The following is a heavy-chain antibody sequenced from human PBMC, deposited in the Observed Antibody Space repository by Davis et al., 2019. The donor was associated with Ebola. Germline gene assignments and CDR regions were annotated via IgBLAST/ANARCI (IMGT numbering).Heavy chain of an antibody. CDR3: ARTVDFDY. J-gene: IGHJ4*02. CDR2: INTNTGNP. V-gene: IGHV7-4-1*02. CDR1: GYKLTSYA. Sequence: ASVKVSCKASGYKLTSYAMNWVRQAPGQGLEWMGWINTNTGNPTYAQGLSGRFVFSLDTSVSTTYLQINSLEADDTAVYYCARTVDFDYWGQGTLVTASS.